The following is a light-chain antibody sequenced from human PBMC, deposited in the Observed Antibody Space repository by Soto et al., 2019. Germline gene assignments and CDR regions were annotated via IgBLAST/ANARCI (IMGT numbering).Light chain of an antibody. CDR1: SSNIGAGYD. Sequence: QLVLTQPPSVSGAPGQRVTISCTGSSSNIGAGYDVHWYQQLPGTAPKLLIYGNSNRPSGVPDRFSGSKSGTSASLAITGLQAEDEADYYCQSYESSMSYVFGAGTKLTVL. CDR2: GNS. J-gene: IGLJ1*01. CDR3: QSYESSMSYV. V-gene: IGLV1-40*01.